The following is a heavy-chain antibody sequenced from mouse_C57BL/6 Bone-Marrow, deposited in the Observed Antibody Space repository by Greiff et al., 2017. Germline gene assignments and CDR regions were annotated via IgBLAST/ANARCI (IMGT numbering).Heavy chain of an antibody. CDR1: GYTFTSYW. CDR2: IYPGSGST. J-gene: IGHJ3*01. Sequence: QVQLQQPGAELVKPGASVKMSCKASGYTFTSYWITWVKQRPGQGLEWIGDIYPGSGSTNYNEKFKSKATLTVDTSSSTAYMQLSSLTSEDSAVYYCAREEIYYDYGFAYWGQGTLVTVSA. D-gene: IGHD2-4*01. V-gene: IGHV1-55*01. CDR3: AREEIYYDYGFAY.